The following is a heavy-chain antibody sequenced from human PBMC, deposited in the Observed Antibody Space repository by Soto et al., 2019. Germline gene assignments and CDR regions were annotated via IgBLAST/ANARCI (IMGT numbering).Heavy chain of an antibody. D-gene: IGHD5-18*01. J-gene: IGHJ4*02. Sequence: PGGSLRLSCAASGFTFSSYAMHWVRQAPGKGLEWVAVISYDGSNKYYADSVKGRFTISRDNSKNTLYLQMNSLRAEDTAVYYCARDVTPRIQLWLLDYWGQGTLVTVSS. CDR3: ARDVTPRIQLWLLDY. CDR1: GFTFSSYA. CDR2: ISYDGSNK. V-gene: IGHV3-30-3*01.